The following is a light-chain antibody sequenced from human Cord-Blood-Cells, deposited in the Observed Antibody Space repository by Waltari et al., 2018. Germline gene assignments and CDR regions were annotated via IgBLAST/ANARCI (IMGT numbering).Light chain of an antibody. CDR2: YDS. CDR1: NIGSKS. V-gene: IGLV3-21*04. CDR3: QVWDSSSDHRV. J-gene: IGLJ3*02. Sequence: SYVLPQPPSVSVAPGKTARITCGGNNIGSKSVHWYQQKPGQAPVLVIYYDSDRPSGIPERFSGSNSGNTATLTSSRVEAGDEADYYCQVWDSSSDHRVFGGGTKLTVL.